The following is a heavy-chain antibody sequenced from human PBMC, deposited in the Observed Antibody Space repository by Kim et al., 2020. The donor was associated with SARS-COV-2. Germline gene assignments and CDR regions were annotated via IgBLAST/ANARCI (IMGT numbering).Heavy chain of an antibody. J-gene: IGHJ4*02. D-gene: IGHD1-26*01. CDR2: ISPNSGAT. Sequence: ASVKVSCKASGFTFTGYYLQWVRQAPGQGLEWMGRISPNSGATKYAQRFQGRVTMTRDTSISTAYMEVSRLRSDDTAIYYCAGKSGTFYGLDYWGQGTLVTVSS. CDR1: GFTFTGYY. CDR3: AGKSGTFYGLDY. V-gene: IGHV1-2*06.